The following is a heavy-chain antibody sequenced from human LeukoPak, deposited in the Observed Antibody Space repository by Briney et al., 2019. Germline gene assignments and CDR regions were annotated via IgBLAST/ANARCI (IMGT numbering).Heavy chain of an antibody. D-gene: IGHD4-17*01. V-gene: IGHV4-59*01. CDR1: GGSIYINY. CDR3: ARVFRGAVTSNWFDP. Sequence: SETLSLTCTVSGGSIYINYWTWIRQPPGKGLEWIGYIYDDGSTNYNPSLKSRLTISVDTSKNQFSLKLTSVTAADTAVYYCARVFRGAVTSNWFDPWGQGTLVTVSS. J-gene: IGHJ5*02. CDR2: IYDDGST.